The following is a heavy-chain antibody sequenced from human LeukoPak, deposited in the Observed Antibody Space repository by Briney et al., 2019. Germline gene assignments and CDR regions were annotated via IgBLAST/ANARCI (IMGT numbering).Heavy chain of an antibody. J-gene: IGHJ4*02. CDR2: INHSGYT. Sequence: PSETLSLTCAVYGESSFSNYYWSWIRQTPGWALEWIGEINHSGYTNYNPSLKSRVTLSIDTSKNQFSLRLNSVTAADTAVYYCSRQVVGNDYWGQGTLVTVSS. CDR3: SRQVVGNDY. CDR1: GESSFSNYY. D-gene: IGHD3-22*01. V-gene: IGHV4-34*01.